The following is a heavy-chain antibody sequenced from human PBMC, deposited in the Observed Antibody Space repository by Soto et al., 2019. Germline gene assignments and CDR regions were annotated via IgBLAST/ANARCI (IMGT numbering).Heavy chain of an antibody. V-gene: IGHV1-2*02. D-gene: IGHD6-13*01. CDR1: SYTFTHYY. J-gene: IGHJ4*02. CDR3: ATPKQLVRRETFDY. CDR2: INPNSGDT. Sequence: ASVKVSCKASSYTFTHYYVHWVRQAPGRGLEWMGWINPNSGDTNYAQKFQGRVTMTRDTSISTVYMELTRLRSDDTAVYYCATPKQLVRRETFDYWGQGTLVTVSS.